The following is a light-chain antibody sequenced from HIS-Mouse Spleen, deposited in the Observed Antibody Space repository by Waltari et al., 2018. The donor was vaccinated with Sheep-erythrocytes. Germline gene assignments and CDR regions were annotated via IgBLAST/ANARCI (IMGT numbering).Light chain of an antibody. V-gene: IGLV2-11*01. CDR3: CSYAGSYTFWV. CDR1: SSDVGGSNY. J-gene: IGLJ3*02. CDR2: DVS. Sequence: QSALTQPRSVSGSPGQSVTIPCTGTSSDVGGSNYVPWYQQHPGKAPNLMIYDVSKRPSGVPDRFSGSKSGNTASLTISGLQAEDEADYYCCSYAGSYTFWVFGGGTKLTVL.